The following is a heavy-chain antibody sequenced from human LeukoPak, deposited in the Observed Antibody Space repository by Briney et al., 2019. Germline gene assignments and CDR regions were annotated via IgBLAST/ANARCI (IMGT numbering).Heavy chain of an antibody. CDR2: IRSKANSYAT. CDR1: GFTFSNYN. V-gene: IGHV3-73*01. D-gene: IGHD3-10*01. CDR3: ARDLLNYYGSGSYYAY. J-gene: IGHJ4*02. Sequence: GGSLRLSCAASGFTFSNYNMNWVRQASGKGLEWVGRIRSKANSYATAYAASVKGRFTISRDDSKNTAYLQMNSLRAEDTAVYYCARDLLNYYGSGSYYAYWGQGTLVTVSS.